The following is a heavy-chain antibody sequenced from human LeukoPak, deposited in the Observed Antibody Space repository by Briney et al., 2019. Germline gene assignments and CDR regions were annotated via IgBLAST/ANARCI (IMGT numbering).Heavy chain of an antibody. Sequence: SETLSLTCTVSGGSIRSYYWSWSRQPPGKGLEWIGYFYYTGGTNYSPSLKSRVTISVDTSKNQFSLKLSSVTAAETAVYYCARTYYYDSSGYYHDNWGQGTLVTVSA. CDR3: ARTYYYDSSGYYHDN. CDR1: GGSIRSYY. J-gene: IGHJ4*02. D-gene: IGHD3-22*01. CDR2: FYYTGGT. V-gene: IGHV4-59*01.